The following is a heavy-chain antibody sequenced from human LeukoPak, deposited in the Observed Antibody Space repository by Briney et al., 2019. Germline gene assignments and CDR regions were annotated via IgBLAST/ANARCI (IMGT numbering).Heavy chain of an antibody. V-gene: IGHV3-15*01. J-gene: IGHJ4*02. CDR1: GFTFTNAR. CDR3: TTHLGTYYHGSQRLIPIDY. D-gene: IGHD3-10*01. CDR2: IKSKTDGETT. Sequence: GGSLRLSCVDSGFTFTNARMSWVRQAPGKGLEWIGRIKSKTDGETTNYAEPVRGRFTISRDDSKSAVYLQMNSLKIEDTAVYYSTTHLGTYYHGSQRLIPIDYWGQGTLVTVSS.